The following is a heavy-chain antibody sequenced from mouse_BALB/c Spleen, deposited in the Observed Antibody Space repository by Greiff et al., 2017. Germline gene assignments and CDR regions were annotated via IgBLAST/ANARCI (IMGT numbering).Heavy chain of an antibody. V-gene: IGHV5-9-4*01. CDR3: ARSYYRYDEGAYYYAMDY. D-gene: IGHD2-14*01. Sequence: EVKLMESGGGLVKPGGSLKLSCAASGFTFSSYAMSWVRQSPEKRLEWVAEISSGGSYTYYPDTVTGRFTISRDNAKNTLYLEMSSLRSEDTAMYYCARSYYRYDEGAYYYAMDYWGQGTSVTVSS. CDR1: GFTFSSYA. CDR2: ISSGGSYT. J-gene: IGHJ4*01.